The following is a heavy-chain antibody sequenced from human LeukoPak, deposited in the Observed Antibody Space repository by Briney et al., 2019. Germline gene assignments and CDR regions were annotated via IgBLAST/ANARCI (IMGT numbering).Heavy chain of an antibody. CDR3: AREPAVSRYYYYYGMDV. Sequence: GGSLRLSCAASGFTVSSNYMSWVPQAPGKGLEWFSVIYSGGSTYYSDSVKGRFTISRDNSKNMLYLQMNSLRAEDTALYYCAREPAVSRYYYYYGMDVWGQGTTVTVSS. D-gene: IGHD3-10*01. CDR2: IYSGGST. V-gene: IGHV3-66*01. J-gene: IGHJ6*02. CDR1: GFTVSSNY.